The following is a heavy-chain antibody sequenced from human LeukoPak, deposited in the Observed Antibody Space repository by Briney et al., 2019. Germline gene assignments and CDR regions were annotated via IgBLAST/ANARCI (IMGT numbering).Heavy chain of an antibody. CDR1: GFTFNSYA. V-gene: IGHV3-48*01. J-gene: IGHJ4*02. CDR2: ISSSSNVI. CDR3: ARGDPIYDFWSGGDY. Sequence: GESLRLSCAASGFTFNSYAFNWVRQAPGKGLEWVSYISSSSNVIYYTDSVKGRFTISRDNARNLLSLQMNSLRAEDTAVYYCARGDPIYDFWSGGDYWGQGSLVAVSS. D-gene: IGHD3-3*01.